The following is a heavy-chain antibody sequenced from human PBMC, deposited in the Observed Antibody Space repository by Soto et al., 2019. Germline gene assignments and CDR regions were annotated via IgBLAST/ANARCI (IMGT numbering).Heavy chain of an antibody. CDR1: GASISYGGFP. J-gene: IGHJ4*02. CDR2: ISHLENT. CDR3: ARGGGYDSFDY. Sequence: SETLSLTCTVSGASISYGGFPWSWIRQSPGKGLEWIGYISHLENTYLHPSFKSRLTMSIDRTRNQFSLKLSSVTAADMAVYYCARGGGYDSFDYWGQGVLVTSPQ. V-gene: IGHV4-30-2*06. D-gene: IGHD5-12*01.